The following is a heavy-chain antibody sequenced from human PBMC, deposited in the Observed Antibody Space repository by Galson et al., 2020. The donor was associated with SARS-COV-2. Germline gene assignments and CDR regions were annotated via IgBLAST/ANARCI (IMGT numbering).Heavy chain of an antibody. CDR1: GFTFTNYA. CDR2: ISHDGRIE. Sequence: GGSLRLSCAASGFTFTNYAIHWVRQAPGKGLEWVAVISHDGRIEVYADSVKGRFTISRDNSENMLFLQMDSLRADDKAVYYCARDVSGGASDIWGQGTMVTVSS. D-gene: IGHD1-26*01. CDR3: ARDVSGGASDI. J-gene: IGHJ3*02. V-gene: IGHV3-30*04.